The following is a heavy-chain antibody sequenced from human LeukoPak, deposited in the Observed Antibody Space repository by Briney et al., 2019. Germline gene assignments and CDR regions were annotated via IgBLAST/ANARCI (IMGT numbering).Heavy chain of an antibody. CDR2: IYYSGST. J-gene: IGHJ6*02. CDR3: ARNSFSSGSRGGYLKYYYYYYGMDV. V-gene: IGHV4-59*11. Sequence: SSETLSLTCSVSGGSINSHYWSWIRQPPGKGLEWIGYIYYSGSTNYNPSLKSRVTISVDTSKNQFSLKLSSVTAADTAVYYCARNSFSSGSRGGYLKYYYYYYGMDVWGQGTTVTVSS. CDR1: GGSINSHY. D-gene: IGHD3-22*01.